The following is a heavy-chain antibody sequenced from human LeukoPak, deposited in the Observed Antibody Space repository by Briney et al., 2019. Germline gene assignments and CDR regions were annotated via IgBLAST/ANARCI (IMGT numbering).Heavy chain of an antibody. J-gene: IGHJ4*02. CDR3: ARGDCSSTSCLRFDY. V-gene: IGHV1-2*02. D-gene: IGHD2-2*01. CDR2: INPNSGGT. Sequence: ASVKVSCKASGYTFTGYYMHWVRQAPGQGLEWMGWINPNSGGTNYAQKFQGRVTMTRDTSISTAYMELSRLRSDDTAVYYCARGDCSSTSCLRFDYWGRGTLVTVSS. CDR1: GYTFTGYY.